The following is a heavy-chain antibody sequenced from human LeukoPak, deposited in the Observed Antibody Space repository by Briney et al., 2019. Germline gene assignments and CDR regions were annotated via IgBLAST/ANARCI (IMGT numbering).Heavy chain of an antibody. CDR3: ASSYYGSGSYYNNRRHIYWFDP. D-gene: IGHD3-10*01. V-gene: IGHV1-69*01. Sequence: GASVKVSCKASGGTFSSYAISWVRQAPGQGLEWMGGIIPIFGTANYAQKFQGRVTITADESTSTAYMELSSLRSEDTAVYYCASSYYGSGSYYNNRRHIYWFDPWGQGTLVTVSS. CDR2: IIPIFGTA. J-gene: IGHJ5*02. CDR1: GGTFSSYA.